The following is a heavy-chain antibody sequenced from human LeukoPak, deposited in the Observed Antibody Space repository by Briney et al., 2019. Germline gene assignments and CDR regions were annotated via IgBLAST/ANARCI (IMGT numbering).Heavy chain of an antibody. V-gene: IGHV3-33*01. CDR3: ARNYYYRFDY. CDR2: IWYDGSNK. J-gene: IGHJ4*02. Sequence: PGRSLRLSCAASGFTFNRYAMHWVRQAPGKGLEWVAFIWYDGSNKYYADSVKGRFTVSRDNSKNTLYLQMNSLRAEDTAEYFCARNYYYRFDYWGQGTLVAVSS. CDR1: GFTFNRYA. D-gene: IGHD3-10*01.